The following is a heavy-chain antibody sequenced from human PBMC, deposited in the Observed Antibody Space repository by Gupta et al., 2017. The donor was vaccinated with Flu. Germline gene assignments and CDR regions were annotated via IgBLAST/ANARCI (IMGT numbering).Heavy chain of an antibody. CDR2: ISAYKGKT. V-gene: IGHV1-18*01. D-gene: IGHD6-19*01. J-gene: IGHJ6*02. CDR3: ARDVGWYVDYYYYGMDV. CDR1: GYTFTSYG. Sequence: QVQLVQSGAEVKKPGASVKVSCKASGYTFTSYGISWVRQAPGQGLEWMGWISAYKGKTNYAQKLQGRVTMTTDTSTSTAYMELRSLRSDDTAVYYCARDVGWYVDYYYYGMDVWGQGTTVTVSS.